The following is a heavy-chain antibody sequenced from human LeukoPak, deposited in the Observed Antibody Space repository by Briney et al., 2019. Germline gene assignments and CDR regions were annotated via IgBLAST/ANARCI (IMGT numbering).Heavy chain of an antibody. Sequence: ASVKVSCKASGYTFTGYYMHWARQAPGQGLEWMGWINPNSGGTNYAQKFQGRATMTRDTSISTAYMELSRLRSDDTAVYYCARGRIHYDPYPLFDYWGQGTLVTVSS. CDR3: ARGRIHYDPYPLFDY. CDR1: GYTFTGYY. V-gene: IGHV1-2*02. D-gene: IGHD3-3*01. J-gene: IGHJ4*02. CDR2: INPNSGGT.